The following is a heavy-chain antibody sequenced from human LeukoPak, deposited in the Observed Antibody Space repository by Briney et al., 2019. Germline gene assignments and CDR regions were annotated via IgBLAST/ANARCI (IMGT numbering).Heavy chain of an antibody. CDR2: IYPGGSIT. J-gene: IGHJ5*02. CDR1: GNSFSNYW. D-gene: IGHD5-18*01. CDR3: ACRTYSSTWSDP. Sequence: GESLKISCKGFGNSFSNYWIGWVRQMPGKGLEWVGIIYPGGSITHYSPAFQGQVSISVDKSISTAYLQWSSLKASDTAMYYCACRTYSSTWSDPWGQGTLVTVSS. V-gene: IGHV5-51*01.